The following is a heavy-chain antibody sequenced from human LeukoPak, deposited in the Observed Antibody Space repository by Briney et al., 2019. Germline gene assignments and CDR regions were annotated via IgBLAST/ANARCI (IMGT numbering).Heavy chain of an antibody. CDR3: ARGRPRYYDSSGYYYAGTKFDP. Sequence: PSETLSLTCAVYGGSFSGYYWSWIRQPPGKGLEWIGEINHSGSTNYNPSLKSRVTISVDTSKNQFSLKLSSVTAADTAVYYCARGRPRYYDSSGYYYAGTKFDPWGQGTLVTVSS. D-gene: IGHD3-22*01. J-gene: IGHJ5*02. V-gene: IGHV4-34*01. CDR2: INHSGST. CDR1: GGSFSGYY.